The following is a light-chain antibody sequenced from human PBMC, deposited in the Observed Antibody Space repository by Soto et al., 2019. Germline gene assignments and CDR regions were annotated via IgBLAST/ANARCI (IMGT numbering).Light chain of an antibody. CDR3: CSYSSLSTVV. CDR2: AVS. J-gene: IGLJ2*01. CDR1: SSDVGGYNH. V-gene: IGLV2-14*01. Sequence: QSALTQPASVSGSPGQSITISCTGTSSDVGGYNHVSWYQHTPGKAPKLILFAVSDRPSGVSHHFSGYKSGNTASLTISGLQAEDEADYYCCSYSSLSTVVFGGGTKLTVL.